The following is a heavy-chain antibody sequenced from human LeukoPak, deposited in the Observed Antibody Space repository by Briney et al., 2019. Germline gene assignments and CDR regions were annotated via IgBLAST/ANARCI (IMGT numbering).Heavy chain of an antibody. D-gene: IGHD3-9*01. CDR2: IIPIFGTA. Sequence: GASVKVSCKASGYTFTGYYMHWVRQAPGQGLEWMGGIIPIFGTANYAKKFQGRVTITADESTSTAYMELSSLRSEDTAVYYCARAITYYDILTGYYTPAYNWFDPWGQGTLVTVSS. J-gene: IGHJ5*02. CDR3: ARAITYYDILTGYYTPAYNWFDP. CDR1: GYTFTGYY. V-gene: IGHV1-69*13.